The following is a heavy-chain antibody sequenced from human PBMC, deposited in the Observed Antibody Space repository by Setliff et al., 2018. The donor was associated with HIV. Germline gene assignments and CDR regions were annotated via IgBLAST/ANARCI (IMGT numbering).Heavy chain of an antibody. CDR3: ATAGGRSWFDP. V-gene: IGHV1-2*02. D-gene: IGHD3-16*01. CDR1: GYTFDAKY. J-gene: IGHJ5*02. Sequence: ASVKVSCKTSGYTFDAKYIHWARQAPGQGLEWMGWINPNSGGTNYARKFKGRVTMTRDTSISTAYMVLNSLRSDDTAVYYCATAGGRSWFDPWGPGTLVTVSS. CDR2: INPNSGGT.